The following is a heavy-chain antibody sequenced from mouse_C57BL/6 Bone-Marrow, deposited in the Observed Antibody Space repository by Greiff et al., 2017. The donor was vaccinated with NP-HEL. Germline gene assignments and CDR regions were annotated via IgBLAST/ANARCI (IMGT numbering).Heavy chain of an antibody. D-gene: IGHD1-2*01. V-gene: IGHV1-82*01. CDR2: IYPGDGDT. Sequence: QVQLQQSGPELVKPGASVKISCKASGYAFSSSWMNWVKQRPGKGLEWIGRIYPGDGDTNYNGKFKGKATLTADKSSSTAYMQLSSLTSEDSAVYFCARERATTADYWGQGTTLTVSS. CDR1: GYAFSSSW. CDR3: ARERATTADY. J-gene: IGHJ2*01.